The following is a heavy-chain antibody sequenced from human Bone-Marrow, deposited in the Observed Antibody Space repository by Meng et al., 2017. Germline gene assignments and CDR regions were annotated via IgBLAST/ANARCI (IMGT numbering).Heavy chain of an antibody. CDR1: GGSISSYY. V-gene: IGHV4-59*01. Sequence: GSLRLSCTVSGGSISSYYWSWIRQPPGKGLEWIGYIYYSGSTNYNPSLKSRVTISVDTSKNQFSLKLSSVTAADTAVYYCAIGPGYSSGWYGNSFDHWGQGTLVTVSS. J-gene: IGHJ4*02. D-gene: IGHD6-19*01. CDR3: AIGPGYSSGWYGNSFDH. CDR2: IYYSGST.